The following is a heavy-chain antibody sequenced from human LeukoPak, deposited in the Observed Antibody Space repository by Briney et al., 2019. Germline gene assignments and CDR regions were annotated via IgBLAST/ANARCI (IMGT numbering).Heavy chain of an antibody. Sequence: QPGGSLRLSCVASGFTFRSYGMYWVRQSPGKGLEWVAFIWYNGGRKYYPDSVKGRFTISRDNTKNTLYLEMSSLRAEDTAVYYCGRAMHVWGQGTTVTVSS. CDR3: GRAMHV. V-gene: IGHV3-33*01. CDR2: IWYNGGRK. J-gene: IGHJ6*02. CDR1: GFTFRSYG.